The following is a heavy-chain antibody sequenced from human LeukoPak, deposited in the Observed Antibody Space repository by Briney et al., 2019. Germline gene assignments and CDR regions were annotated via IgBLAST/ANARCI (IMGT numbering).Heavy chain of an antibody. D-gene: IGHD4-17*01. J-gene: IGHJ4*01. V-gene: IGHV1-3*01. CDR1: GYTFTTYA. Sequence: ASVKVSCKASGYTFTTYAIHWVRQAPGQRFEWMGWINPGNDNTKYSQKFQGRLTITRDTSASAAYMELSNLRSGDTAVYYCARDYGDYSYFDYWGHGTLVTVSS. CDR3: ARDYGDYSYFDY. CDR2: INPGNDNT.